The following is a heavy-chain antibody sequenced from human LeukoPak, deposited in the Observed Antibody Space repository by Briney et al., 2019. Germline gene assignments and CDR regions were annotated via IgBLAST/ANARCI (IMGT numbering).Heavy chain of an antibody. V-gene: IGHV3-23*01. CDR1: GFTFSSYA. D-gene: IGHD1-26*01. J-gene: IGHJ4*02. CDR2: ISGSGGST. Sequence: GGSLRLSCAASGFTFSSYAISRVRQAPGKGLEWVSAISGSGGSTYYADSVKGRFTISRDNSKNTLYLQMNSLRAEDTAVYYCAKDLVGATTPDYWGQGTLVTVSS. CDR3: AKDLVGATTPDY.